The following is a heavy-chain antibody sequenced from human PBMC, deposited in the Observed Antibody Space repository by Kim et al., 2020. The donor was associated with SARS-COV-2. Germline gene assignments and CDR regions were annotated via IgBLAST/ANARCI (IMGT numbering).Heavy chain of an antibody. Sequence: YADSVKGRFTISRDNSKNTLYLQMNSLRAEDTAVYYCAKKIISLWGAFDIWGQGTMVTVSS. J-gene: IGHJ3*02. D-gene: IGHD3-10*01. V-gene: IGHV3-23*01. CDR3: AKKIISLWGAFDI.